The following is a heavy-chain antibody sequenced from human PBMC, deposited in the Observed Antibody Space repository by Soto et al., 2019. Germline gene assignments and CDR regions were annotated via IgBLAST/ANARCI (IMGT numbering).Heavy chain of an antibody. V-gene: IGHV4-34*01. Sequence: PSETLSLTCAVYGGSFSGYYWSWIRQPPGKGLEWIGEINHSGSTNYNPSLKSRLTISVDTSKNQFSLKLISVTAADTAVYYCARGTPSRGYYYGMDVWGQGTTVTVSS. CDR1: GGSFSGYY. CDR3: ARGTPSRGYYYGMDV. CDR2: INHSGST. D-gene: IGHD3-10*01. J-gene: IGHJ6*02.